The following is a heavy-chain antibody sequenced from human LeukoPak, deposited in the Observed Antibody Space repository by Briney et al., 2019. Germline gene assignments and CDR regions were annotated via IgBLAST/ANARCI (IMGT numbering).Heavy chain of an antibody. V-gene: IGHV4-39*01. CDR1: GGSISSSSYY. CDR3: ARQKGSPDY. Sequence: SETLSLTCTVSGGSISSSSYYWGWIRQPPGKGLEWIGSIYYSGSTYYNPSLKSRVTISVDTSKNQFSLKLSSVTTADTAVYYCARQKGSPDYWGQGTLVTVSS. CDR2: IYYSGST. J-gene: IGHJ4*02.